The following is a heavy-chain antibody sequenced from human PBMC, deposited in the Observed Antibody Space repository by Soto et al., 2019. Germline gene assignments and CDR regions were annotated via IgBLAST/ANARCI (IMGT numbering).Heavy chain of an antibody. CDR2: IIPIFATP. V-gene: IGHV1-69*01. CDR3: ARRRGDEDIALVPAANQFGS. J-gene: IGHJ4*02. Sequence: QVQLVQSGAEVQKPGSSVKVSCKASGGTFSNSAISWVRQAPGQGLEWMGGIIPIFATPNYAQKFQGRITMTAAASPSTAYMELSSLRSEDTAVYYWARRRGDEDIALVPAANQFGSWGPKTLGT. D-gene: IGHD2-2*01. CDR1: GGTFSNSA.